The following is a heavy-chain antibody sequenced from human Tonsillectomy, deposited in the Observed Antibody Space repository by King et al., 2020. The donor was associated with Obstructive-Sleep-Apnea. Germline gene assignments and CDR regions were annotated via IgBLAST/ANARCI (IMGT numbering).Heavy chain of an antibody. CDR2: INPYSGGT. CDR3: ATVAIGTATYYFDY. J-gene: IGHJ4*02. CDR1: GYTFTGYY. V-gene: IGHV1-2*02. Sequence: VQLVESGAEVKKPGASVKVSCKASGYTFTGYYMHWVRQAPGQGLAWMGWINPYSGGTNYAQNFQGRVTMTRDTSISTAYMELSRLRSDDTAVYYCATVAIGTATYYFDYWGQGTLVTVSS. D-gene: IGHD4-17*01.